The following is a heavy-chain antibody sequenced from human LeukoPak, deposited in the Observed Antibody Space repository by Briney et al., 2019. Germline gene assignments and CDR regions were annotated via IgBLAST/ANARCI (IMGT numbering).Heavy chain of an antibody. Sequence: PSETLSLTCTVSDGSITNYDWSWIRQPPGKGLEWIGYIYYSGSTNYNPSLKSRVTISVDTSKNQFSLKLSSVTAADTAVYYCARHSWGPYDAFDIWGQGTMVTVSS. V-gene: IGHV4-59*08. J-gene: IGHJ3*02. D-gene: IGHD2-15*01. CDR1: DGSITNYD. CDR2: IYYSGST. CDR3: ARHSWGPYDAFDI.